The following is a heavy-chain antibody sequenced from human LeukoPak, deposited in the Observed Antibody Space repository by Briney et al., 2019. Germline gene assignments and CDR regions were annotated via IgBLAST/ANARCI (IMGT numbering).Heavy chain of an antibody. V-gene: IGHV3-74*01. CDR1: GFRFNTYW. CDR2: INPDGRST. J-gene: IGHJ4*02. D-gene: IGHD6-19*01. Sequence: PGGSLRLSCAASGFRFNTYWMRWVRQPPGKGLVWVSRINPDGRSTDYANSVKGRFTISRDNAKNTLYLQMNSLRVEDTATYYCAKVDGTGNSVFDYWGQGTLVPVSS. CDR3: AKVDGTGNSVFDY.